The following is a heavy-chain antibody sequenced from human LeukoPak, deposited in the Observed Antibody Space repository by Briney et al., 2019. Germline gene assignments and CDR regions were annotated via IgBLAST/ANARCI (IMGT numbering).Heavy chain of an antibody. D-gene: IGHD6-13*01. J-gene: IGHJ4*02. CDR1: GGTFSSYA. Sequence: ASVTVSCKASGGTFSSYAISWVRQAPGQGLEWMGWMNPNSGNTGYAQKFQGRVTITRNTSISTAYMELSSLRSEDTAVYYCARGPAAAVLGLWDYWGQGTLVTVSS. V-gene: IGHV1-8*03. CDR3: ARGPAAAVLGLWDY. CDR2: MNPNSGNT.